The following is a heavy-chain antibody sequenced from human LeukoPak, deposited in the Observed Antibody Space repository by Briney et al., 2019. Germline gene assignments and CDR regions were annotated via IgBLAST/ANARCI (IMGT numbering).Heavy chain of an antibody. CDR3: ARGGSSSTEVMYYFDY. V-gene: IGHV4-31*03. CDR2: IYYSGST. CDR1: GGSINSGGYY. D-gene: IGHD6-6*01. Sequence: PSETLSLTCTVSGGSINSGGYYWSWIRQHPGKGLEWIGYIYYSGSTYYNPSLKSRVTISVDTSKNQFSLTLSSVTAADTAVYYCARGGSSSTEVMYYFDYWGQGTLVTVSS. J-gene: IGHJ4*02.